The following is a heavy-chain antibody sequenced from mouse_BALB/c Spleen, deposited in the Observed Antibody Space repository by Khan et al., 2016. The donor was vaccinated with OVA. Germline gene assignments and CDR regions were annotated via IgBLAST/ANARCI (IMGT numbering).Heavy chain of an antibody. CDR3: ARRGLRWDFDY. J-gene: IGHJ2*01. Sequence: QVQLQQSGAELAKPGASVKMSCKASGYTFINYWILWVKQRPGQGLEWIGYINPSTGYTEYNHNFKDKATLTADKSSSTAYMQLSSLTSEDSAVYYCARRGLRWDFDYWGQGTTLTVSS. CDR2: INPSTGYT. D-gene: IGHD1-1*01. V-gene: IGHV1-7*01. CDR1: GYTFINYW.